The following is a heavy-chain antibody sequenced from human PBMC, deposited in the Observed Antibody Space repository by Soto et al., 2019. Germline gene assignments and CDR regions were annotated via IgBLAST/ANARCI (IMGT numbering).Heavy chain of an antibody. D-gene: IGHD6-13*01. CDR2: INPSGGST. J-gene: IGHJ4*02. CDR1: GYTFTSYY. Sequence: GASVKVSCKASGYTFTSYYMHWVRQAPGQGLEWMGIINPSGGSTSYAQKFQGRVTMTRDTSTSTVYMELSSLRSEDTAVYYCARASYSSSWYGTTFDYWGQGTLVTVSS. CDR3: ARASYSSSWYGTTFDY. V-gene: IGHV1-46*03.